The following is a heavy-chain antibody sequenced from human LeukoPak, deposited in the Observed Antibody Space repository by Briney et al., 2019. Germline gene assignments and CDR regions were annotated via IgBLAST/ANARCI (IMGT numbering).Heavy chain of an antibody. Sequence: PSETLSLTCTVSGGSISSYYWSWIRQPPGKGLEWIGYIYYSGSTNYNPSLKSRVTISVDTSKNQFSLKLSSVTAADTAVYYCARQWLVRGKLDYFDHWGQGALVTVSS. D-gene: IGHD6-19*01. CDR3: ARQWLVRGKLDYFDH. CDR1: GGSISSYY. J-gene: IGHJ4*02. V-gene: IGHV4-59*08. CDR2: IYYSGST.